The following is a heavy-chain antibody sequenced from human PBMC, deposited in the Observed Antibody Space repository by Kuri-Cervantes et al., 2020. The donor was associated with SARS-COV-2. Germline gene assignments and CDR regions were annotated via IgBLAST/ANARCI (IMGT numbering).Heavy chain of an antibody. Sequence: LSLTCAASGFTFNRFAIQWVRQAPGKGLEWVAVVSYDGSNKYYADSVKGRFTISRDNSKNTLYLQMNSLRAEDTAVYYCARARDGYNLHFDYWGQGTLVTVSS. J-gene: IGHJ4*02. CDR1: GFTFNRFA. CDR3: ARARDGYNLHFDY. CDR2: VSYDGSNK. V-gene: IGHV3-30-3*01. D-gene: IGHD5-24*01.